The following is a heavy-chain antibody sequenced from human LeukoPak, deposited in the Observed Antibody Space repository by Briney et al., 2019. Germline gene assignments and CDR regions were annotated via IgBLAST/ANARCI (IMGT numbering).Heavy chain of an antibody. CDR2: IKQDGSET. CDR3: ARGDFWSDRYY. Sequence: GGSLRLSCVASGLTFSSYWMSWVRQAPGKGLEWVANIKQDGSETYYVGSVTGRFTISRDNARNSLYLQMNSLRADDTAVYYCARGDFWSDRYYWGQGTLVTVSS. V-gene: IGHV3-7*01. D-gene: IGHD3-3*01. J-gene: IGHJ4*02. CDR1: GLTFSSYW.